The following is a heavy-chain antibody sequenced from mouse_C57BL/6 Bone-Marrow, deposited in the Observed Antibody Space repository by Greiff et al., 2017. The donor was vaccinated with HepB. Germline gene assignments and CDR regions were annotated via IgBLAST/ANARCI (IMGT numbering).Heavy chain of an antibody. CDR1: GYSITSGYY. CDR3: ARAADY. V-gene: IGHV3-6*01. Sequence: EVQVVESGPGLVKPSQSLSLTCSVTGYSITSGYYWNWIRQFPGNKLEWMGYISYDGSNNYNPSLKNRISITRDTSKNQFFLKLNSVTTEDTATYYCARAADYWGQGTTLTVSS. CDR2: ISYDGSN. J-gene: IGHJ2*01.